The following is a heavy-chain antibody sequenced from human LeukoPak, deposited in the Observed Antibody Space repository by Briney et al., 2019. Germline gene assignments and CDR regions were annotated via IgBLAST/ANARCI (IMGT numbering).Heavy chain of an antibody. CDR1: GFTFSSYG. V-gene: IGHV3-30*02. Sequence: GGSLRLSCAASGFTFSSYGMHWVRQAPGKGLEWVAFIRYDGSNKYYADSVKGRFAISRDNSKNTLYLQMNSLRAEDTAVYYCAKDPDSSGYYPVYYFDYWGQGTLVTVSS. CDR2: IRYDGSNK. CDR3: AKDPDSSGYYPVYYFDY. D-gene: IGHD3-22*01. J-gene: IGHJ4*02.